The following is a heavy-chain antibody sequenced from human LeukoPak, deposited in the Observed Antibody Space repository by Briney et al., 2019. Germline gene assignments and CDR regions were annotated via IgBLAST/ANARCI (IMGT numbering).Heavy chain of an antibody. CDR1: GGSICSYY. CDR3: ARSGGSGFQLDS. Sequence: SDTLSLTCTVSGGSICSYYWSWVRQPAGKGLEWIGRSYTTGRTIYNPSLKSRVTMSLDTSKNQLSLNLSSVTAADTAVYYCARSGGSGFQLDSWGQGTLVTVSS. CDR2: SYTTGRT. J-gene: IGHJ4*02. D-gene: IGHD1-26*01. V-gene: IGHV4-4*07.